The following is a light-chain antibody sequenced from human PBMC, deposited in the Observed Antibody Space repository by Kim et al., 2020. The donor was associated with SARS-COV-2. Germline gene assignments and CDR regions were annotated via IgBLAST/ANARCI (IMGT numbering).Light chain of an antibody. V-gene: IGKV3-11*01. CDR2: DAS. J-gene: IGKJ4*01. CDR1: QSVTTY. Sequence: EIVLTQSPATLSLSPGERATLSCRASQSVTTYLAWYQQRPGQAPRLLIYDASTRASGIPARFSGSGYGTDFTLTISSLEPEDFAVYYCQHRSDWPLTFGGGTKVDIK. CDR3: QHRSDWPLT.